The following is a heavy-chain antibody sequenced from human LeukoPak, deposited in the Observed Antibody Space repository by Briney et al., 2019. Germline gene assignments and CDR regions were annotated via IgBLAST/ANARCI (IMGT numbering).Heavy chain of an antibody. V-gene: IGHV1-69*06. CDR1: GGTLSSYA. Sequence: GASVKVSCKASGGTLSSYAISWVRQAPGQGLEWMGGIIPIFGTANYAQKFQGRVTITADKSTSTAYMELSSLRSEDTAVYYCARDWDRCSGGSCYSGWFDPWGQGTLVTVSS. J-gene: IGHJ5*02. CDR3: ARDWDRCSGGSCYSGWFDP. D-gene: IGHD2-15*01. CDR2: IIPIFGTA.